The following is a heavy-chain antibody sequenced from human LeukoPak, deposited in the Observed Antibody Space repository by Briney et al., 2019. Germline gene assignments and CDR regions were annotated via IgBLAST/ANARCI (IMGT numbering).Heavy chain of an antibody. V-gene: IGHV3-48*03. Sequence: GGSLRLSCAASGFTFSSYEMNWVRQAPGKGLEWVSYISSGGTIYDADSVKGRFAISRDNAKNSLYLQMNSLRAEDTAVYYCARESIAVAGAPFDYWGQGTLVTVSS. D-gene: IGHD6-19*01. CDR1: GFTFSSYE. CDR3: ARESIAVAGAPFDY. J-gene: IGHJ4*02. CDR2: ISSGGTI.